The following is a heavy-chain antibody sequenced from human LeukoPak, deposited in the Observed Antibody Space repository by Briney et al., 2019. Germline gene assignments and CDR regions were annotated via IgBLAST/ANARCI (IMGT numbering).Heavy chain of an antibody. CDR3: AREGSRSGSFD. D-gene: IGHD3-22*01. J-gene: IGHJ4*02. CDR1: GFTFSTYE. Sequence: PGGSLRLSCAASGFTFSTYEMNWVRQPPGKGLEWVSYISSGGDTMDHADSVRGRFTISRDNAKNSLYLQMNSLRAEDTALYYCAREGSRSGSFDWGQGTLVTVSS. CDR2: ISSGGDTM. V-gene: IGHV3-48*03.